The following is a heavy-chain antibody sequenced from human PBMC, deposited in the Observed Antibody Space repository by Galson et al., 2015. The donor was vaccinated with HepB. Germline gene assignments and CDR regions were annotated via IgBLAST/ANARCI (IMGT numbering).Heavy chain of an antibody. CDR2: IWYDGSKK. J-gene: IGHJ3*02. CDR1: GITFSNYG. Sequence: SLRLSCAASGITFSNYGMHWVRQAPGRGLEWVALIWYDGSKKHDADSVKGRFIISRDNSQNTAYLQVNSLRAEDTAVYYCARYEGNLKAFDIWGQGTMVIVSS. V-gene: IGHV3-33*01. D-gene: IGHD3-10*01. CDR3: ARYEGNLKAFDI.